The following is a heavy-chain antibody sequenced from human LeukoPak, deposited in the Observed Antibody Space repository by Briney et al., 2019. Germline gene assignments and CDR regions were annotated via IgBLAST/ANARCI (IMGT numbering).Heavy chain of an antibody. CDR2: ISGSGGST. CDR1: GFTFSSYA. J-gene: IGHJ6*02. V-gene: IGHV3-23*01. D-gene: IGHD4-23*01. CDR3: AKDVYGGNSVDYYYGMDV. Sequence: GGSLRLSCAASGFTFSSYAMSWVRQAPGKGLEWVSAISGSGGSTYYADSVKGRFTISRDNSKNTLYLQMNSLRAEDTAVYYCAKDVYGGNSVDYYYGMDVWGQGTTVTVSS.